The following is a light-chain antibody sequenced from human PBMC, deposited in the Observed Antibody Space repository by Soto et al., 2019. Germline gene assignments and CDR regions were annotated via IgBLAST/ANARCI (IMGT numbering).Light chain of an antibody. CDR1: SSNIGGNI. Sequence: QSVLTQPSSASGTPGQRVTISCSGSSSNIGGNIVNWYQQLPGTAPKLLIYSTNQRPSGVPDRFSGSKSGTSASLAISGLQSDDEDDYYCAAWDDSLNAAVFGGGTKVTVL. CDR3: AAWDDSLNAAV. J-gene: IGLJ2*01. V-gene: IGLV1-44*01. CDR2: STN.